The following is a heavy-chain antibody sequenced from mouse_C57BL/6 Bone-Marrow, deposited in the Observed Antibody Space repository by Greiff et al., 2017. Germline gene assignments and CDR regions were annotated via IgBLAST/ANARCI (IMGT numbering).Heavy chain of an antibody. CDR3: ARSITTVVAKDFDY. CDR2: INPYNGGT. J-gene: IGHJ2*01. CDR1: GYTFTDYY. D-gene: IGHD1-1*01. V-gene: IGHV1-19*01. Sequence: VQLKESGPVLVKPGASVKMSCKASGYTFTDYYMNWVKQSHGKSLEWIGVINPYNGGTSYNQKFKGKATLTVDKSSSTAYMKLNSLTSEDSAVYYCARSITTVVAKDFDYWGQGTTRTVSS.